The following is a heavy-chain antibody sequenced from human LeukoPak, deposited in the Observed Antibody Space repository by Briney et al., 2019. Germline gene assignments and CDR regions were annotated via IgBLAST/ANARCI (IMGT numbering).Heavy chain of an antibody. CDR2: IHPGGST. CDR1: VDSISSSKR. Sequence: PSGTLSLTCAVSVDSISSSKRWSWVRQAPGKGLEWIGEIHPGGSTNYNPSLKSRVTMSIDKSKNQFSLKMSSVTAADTAVYYCARSRDTTNYYGMDVWGQGTTVTVSS. CDR3: ARSRDTTNYYGMDV. D-gene: IGHD1-26*01. J-gene: IGHJ6*02. V-gene: IGHV4-4*02.